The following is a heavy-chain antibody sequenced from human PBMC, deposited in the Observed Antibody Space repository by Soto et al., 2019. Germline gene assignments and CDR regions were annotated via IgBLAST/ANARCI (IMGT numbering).Heavy chain of an antibody. V-gene: IGHV4-59*08. CDR3: ARLIGNSWLDY. D-gene: IGHD6-13*01. CDR1: GGSISGYY. CDR2: IYSGNT. Sequence: LSLTCTISGGSISGYYWTWIRQSPGKGLEYIGYIYSGNTNYNPSLNSRVTISVDTSKNQVSLQLDSVTPDDTAVYYCARLIGNSWLDYWGQGTLVTVSS. J-gene: IGHJ4*02.